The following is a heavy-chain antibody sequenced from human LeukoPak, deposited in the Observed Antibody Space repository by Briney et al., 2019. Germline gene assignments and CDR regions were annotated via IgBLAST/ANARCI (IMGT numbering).Heavy chain of an antibody. V-gene: IGHV1-2*02. J-gene: IGHJ3*02. D-gene: IGHD3-22*01. CDR3: ARDSHYDSSGPGGDDAFDI. CDR2: INPNSGGT. Sequence: ASVKVSCKASGYTFTGYYMHWVRQAPGQGLEWMGWINPNSGGTNYAQKFQGRVTMTRDTSISTAYMELSRLRSDDTAVYYCARDSHYDSSGPGGDDAFDIWGQGTMVTVPS. CDR1: GYTFTGYY.